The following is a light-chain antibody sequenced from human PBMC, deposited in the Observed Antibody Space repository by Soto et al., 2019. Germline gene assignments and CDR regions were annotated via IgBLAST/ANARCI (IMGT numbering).Light chain of an antibody. V-gene: IGKV3D-15*01. CDR1: QSMSSN. Sequence: IVMTNSPATLSVSTGERATLSYRASQSMSSNLAWYQQRPGQAPRLLIYDASVRATGIPARFSASGSGTDFTLTISSLQPDDSATYYCQQHSNYPLPFGGGTKVDIK. J-gene: IGKJ4*01. CDR3: QQHSNYPLP. CDR2: DAS.